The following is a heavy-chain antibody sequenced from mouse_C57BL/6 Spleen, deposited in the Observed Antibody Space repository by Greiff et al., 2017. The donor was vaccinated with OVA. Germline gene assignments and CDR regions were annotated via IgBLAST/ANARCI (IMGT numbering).Heavy chain of an antibody. V-gene: IGHV14-1*01. CDR1: GFNIKDYY. Sequence: EVQLQQSGAELVRPGASVKLSCTASGFNIKDYYMHWVKQRPEQGLEWIGRIDPEDGDTEYAPKFQGKATMTADTSSNTAYLQLSSLTSEDTAVYYCTTSHPAPHSVYFDYWGQGTTLTVSS. D-gene: IGHD3-1*01. CDR3: TTSHPAPHSVYFDY. CDR2: IDPEDGDT. J-gene: IGHJ2*01.